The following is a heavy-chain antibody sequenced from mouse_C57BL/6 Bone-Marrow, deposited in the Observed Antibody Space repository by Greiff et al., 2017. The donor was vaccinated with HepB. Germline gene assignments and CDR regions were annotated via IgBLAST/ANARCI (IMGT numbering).Heavy chain of an antibody. CDR1: GFTFNTYA. CDR3: VRGGDGLFAY. Sequence: DVMLVESGGGLVQPKGSLKLSCAASGFTFNTYAMHWVRQAPGQGMEWVARIRSKSSNNTTYYADSVKDRFTISRADSQNMLYLQMNNLKTEDTDMYYCVRGGDGLFAYWGQGTLVTVSA. J-gene: IGHJ3*01. D-gene: IGHD2-3*01. CDR2: IRSKSSNNTT. V-gene: IGHV10-3*01.